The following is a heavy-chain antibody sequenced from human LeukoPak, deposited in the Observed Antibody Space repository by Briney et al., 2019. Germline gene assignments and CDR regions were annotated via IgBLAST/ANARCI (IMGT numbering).Heavy chain of an antibody. V-gene: IGHV4-59*01. CDR3: ARVVPDGYSDY. CDR2: VFYTGNT. J-gene: IGHJ4*02. D-gene: IGHD5-18*01. Sequence: SETLSLTCTVSGGSISSYYWSWIRQPPGKGLEWIGYVFYTGNTKYNPSLKSRVTILVDTSKNHFSLRLNSVTAADTAVYYCARVVPDGYSDYWGQGTLATVS. CDR1: GGSISSYY.